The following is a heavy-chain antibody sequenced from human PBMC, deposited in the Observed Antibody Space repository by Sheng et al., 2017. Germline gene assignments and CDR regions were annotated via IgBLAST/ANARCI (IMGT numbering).Heavy chain of an antibody. J-gene: IGHJ4*02. D-gene: IGHD4-17*01. CDR1: GFTFSSYG. V-gene: IGHV3-33*01. CDR2: IWYDGSNK. Sequence: QVQLVESGGGRGPALGGPLRLSCAASGFTFSSYGMHWVRQAPGKGLEWVAVIWYDGSNKYYADSVKGRFTISRDNSKNKLYLQMNSLRAEDTAVYYCARDEEDYGDSGGSDYWGQGTLVTVSS. CDR3: ARDEEDYGDSGGSDY.